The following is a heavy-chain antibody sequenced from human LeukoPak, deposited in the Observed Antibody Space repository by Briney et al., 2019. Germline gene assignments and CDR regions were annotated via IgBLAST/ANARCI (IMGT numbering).Heavy chain of an antibody. Sequence: GRSLRLSCAASGFTFSSYAMSWVRQAPGKGLEWVSAISGGGTGTYYADSVKGRFTISRDNSKNTLYLQMNSLRAEDTAVYYCAKGLYHYYGSGSYTLDYWGQGTLVTVSS. V-gene: IGHV3-23*01. CDR1: GFTFSSYA. D-gene: IGHD3-10*01. CDR2: ISGGGTGT. CDR3: AKGLYHYYGSGSYTLDY. J-gene: IGHJ4*02.